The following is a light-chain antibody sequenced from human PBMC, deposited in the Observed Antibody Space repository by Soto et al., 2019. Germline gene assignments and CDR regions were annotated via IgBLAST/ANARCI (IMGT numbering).Light chain of an antibody. CDR2: AES. J-gene: IGKJ4*01. V-gene: IGKV1-12*01. CDR3: QQANTFPPT. Sequence: DIQMTQSPSSVSASVGDRVNITCRASQGVSSWLAWYQQRPGKAPKFLIYAESTLENGVPSRFSGYGYGTEFTLIISNRQPEDFGTYYCQQANTFPPTFGGGTKVEI. CDR1: QGVSSW.